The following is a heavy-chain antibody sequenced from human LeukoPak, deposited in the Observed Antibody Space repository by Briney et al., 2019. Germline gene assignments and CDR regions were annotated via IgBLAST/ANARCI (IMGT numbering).Heavy chain of an antibody. J-gene: IGHJ4*02. Sequence: SETLSLTCTVSLGSISRYYWSWIRQPPGKGVEWIGYIYYSGSTNYTPSLQSRVTISVDTSKNQFSLKLSSVTAADTAVYFCARHGYSGYEAFDYWGQGTLVTVSS. CDR2: IYYSGST. CDR3: ARHGYSGYEAFDY. D-gene: IGHD5-12*01. V-gene: IGHV4-59*08. CDR1: LGSISRYY.